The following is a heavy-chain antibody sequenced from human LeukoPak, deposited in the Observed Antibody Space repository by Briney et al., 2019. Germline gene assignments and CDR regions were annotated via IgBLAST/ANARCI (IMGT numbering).Heavy chain of an antibody. CDR1: GFTFSSYG. CDR3: AKDLVVVAAPDY. CDR2: IWYDGSNK. J-gene: IGHJ4*02. D-gene: IGHD2-15*01. Sequence: GGSLRLSCAASGFTFSSYGMHWVRQAPGKGLEWVAVIWYDGSNKYYADSVKGRFTISRDNSKNTLYLQMNSLRAEDTAVYYCAKDLVVVAAPDYWGQGTLATVSS. V-gene: IGHV3-33*06.